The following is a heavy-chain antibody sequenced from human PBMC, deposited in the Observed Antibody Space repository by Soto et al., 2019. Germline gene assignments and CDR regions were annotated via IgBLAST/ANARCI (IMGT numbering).Heavy chain of an antibody. CDR3: ARMGPAHYYDSSGYYSPLDY. J-gene: IGHJ4*02. D-gene: IGHD3-22*01. V-gene: IGHV1-69*01. CDR2: IIPMFGTA. CDR1: GDTFSSYA. Sequence: QVQLVQSGAEVKKPGSSVKVSCKASGDTFSSYAINWVRQAPGQGLEWMGGIIPMFGTANYAQKFKGRVTIIAGESTSTVYMELSCLRSEDTAVYYCARMGPAHYYDSSGYYSPLDYWGQGTLVTVSS.